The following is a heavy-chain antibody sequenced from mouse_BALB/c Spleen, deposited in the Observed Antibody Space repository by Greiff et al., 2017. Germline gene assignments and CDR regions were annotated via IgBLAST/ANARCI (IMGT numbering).Heavy chain of an antibody. CDR2: ISYSGST. D-gene: IGHD1-1*01. Sequence: EVQLQQSGPSLVKPSQTLSLTCSVTGDSITSGYWNWIRKFPGNKLEYMGYISYSGSTYYNPSLKSRISITRDTSKNQYYLQLNSVTTEDTATYYCARGENYYGSSYFFDYWGQGTTLTVSS. CDR3: ARGENYYGSSYFFDY. V-gene: IGHV3-8*02. CDR1: GDSITSGY. J-gene: IGHJ2*01.